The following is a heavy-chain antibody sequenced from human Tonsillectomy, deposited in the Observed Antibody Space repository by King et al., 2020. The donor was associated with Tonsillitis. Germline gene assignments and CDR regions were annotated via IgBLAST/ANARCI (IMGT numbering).Heavy chain of an antibody. CDR1: AFTFSRSW. J-gene: IGHJ4*02. CDR2: INPDGSEE. D-gene: IGHD6-19*01. CDR3: ARDHAYSSFDY. Sequence: VQLVESWGDLVQPGGSLRLSCACSAFTFSRSWMGWVRQAPGTGLEGVATINPDGSEENYLASVKGRFTISRDNSRNTVYLQMNSLGADDTAVYYCARDHAYSSFDYWGQGTLVTVSS. V-gene: IGHV3-7*01.